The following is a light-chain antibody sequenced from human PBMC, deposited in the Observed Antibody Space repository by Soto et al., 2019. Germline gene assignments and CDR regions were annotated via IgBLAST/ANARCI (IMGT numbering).Light chain of an antibody. V-gene: IGLV4-69*01. CDR1: SGHSTYD. J-gene: IGLJ3*02. CDR2: VTSDGSH. CDR3: QTWGTGIRV. Sequence: QLVLTQSPSASASLGASVKLTCTLSSGHSTYDIAWHQHQPQKGPRYLMKVTSDGSHNKGDGIPDRFSGSSSGADRYLTISSLQSEDEADYYCQTWGTGIRVFGGGTKLTVL.